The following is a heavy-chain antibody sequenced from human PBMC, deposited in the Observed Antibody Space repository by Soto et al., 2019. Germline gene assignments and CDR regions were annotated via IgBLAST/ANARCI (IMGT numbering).Heavy chain of an antibody. D-gene: IGHD2-15*01. CDR1: GFTFSDYS. J-gene: IGHJ3*02. CDR2: ISSSKNYI. Sequence: PGGSLRLSCVASGFTFSDYSMNWVRQAPGKGLEWVSSISSSKNYIYYADSLEGRFSISRDNTQNSLYLQMNSLRVEDTAVYYCARRWGPERDCSVGSCYSRRDAFDIWGQGSMVTVSS. CDR3: ARRWGPERDCSVGSCYSRRDAFDI. V-gene: IGHV3-21*01.